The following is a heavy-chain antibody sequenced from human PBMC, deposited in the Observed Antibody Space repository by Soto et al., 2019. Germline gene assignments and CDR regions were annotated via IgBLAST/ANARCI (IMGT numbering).Heavy chain of an antibody. V-gene: IGHV3-66*01. J-gene: IGHJ4*02. Sequence: EVQLVESGGGLVQPGGSLRLSCAASGFIVSSLYMTWVRQAPGKGLEWVSVISSDGRPYYADSVKGRFTISRDISKNTLFLEMHSLRAEDTAIYHCARDILGGAYDFWHGGQGTLGTVSS. D-gene: IGHD3-3*01. CDR2: ISSDGRP. CDR1: GFIVSSLY. CDR3: ARDILGGAYDFWH.